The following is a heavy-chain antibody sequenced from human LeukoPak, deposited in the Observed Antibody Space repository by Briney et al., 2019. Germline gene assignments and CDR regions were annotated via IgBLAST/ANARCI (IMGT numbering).Heavy chain of an antibody. D-gene: IGHD1-26*01. CDR3: ARDHVGTTDC. V-gene: IGHV3-66*01. CDR1: GFTVSNNL. J-gene: IGHJ4*02. Sequence: GGSLRHFCSASGFTVSNNLMSWARQAPGKGLEWVSVIYSGVGTYYADSVKGRFTISRDNSKNTVYLQMNSLRAEDTAVYYCARDHVGTTDCWGPGTLVTVSS. CDR2: IYSGVGT.